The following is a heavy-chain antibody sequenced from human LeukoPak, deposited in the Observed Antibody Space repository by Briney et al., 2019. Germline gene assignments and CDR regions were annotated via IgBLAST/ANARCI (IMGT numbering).Heavy chain of an antibody. Sequence: ASVTVSCKASGYTFTSYGISWVRQAPGQGLEWMGWISAYNGNTNYAQKLQGRVTMTTDTSTSTAYMELRSLRSDDTAVYYCARDRLGYSYGFSLALWGQGTLVTVSS. CDR1: GYTFTSYG. CDR3: ARDRLGYSYGFSLAL. D-gene: IGHD5-18*01. J-gene: IGHJ4*02. CDR2: ISAYNGNT. V-gene: IGHV1-18*01.